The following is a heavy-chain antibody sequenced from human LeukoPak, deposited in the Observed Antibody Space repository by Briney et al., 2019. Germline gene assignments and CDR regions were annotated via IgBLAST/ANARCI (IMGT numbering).Heavy chain of an antibody. D-gene: IGHD6-13*01. CDR2: ISWNSGSI. J-gene: IGHJ4*02. Sequence: GGSLRLSCAASGFTFDDYAMHWVRQAPGKGLEWVSGISWNSGSIGYADSVKGRFTISRDNAKNSLYLQMNSLRAEDTALYYCAKSRRGYSSSGTFDYWGQGTLVTVSS. CDR1: GFTFDDYA. CDR3: AKSRRGYSSSGTFDY. V-gene: IGHV3-9*01.